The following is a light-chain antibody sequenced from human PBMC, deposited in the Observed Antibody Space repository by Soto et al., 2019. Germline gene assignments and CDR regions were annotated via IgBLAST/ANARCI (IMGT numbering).Light chain of an antibody. Sequence: QSVLTQPPSVSGAPGQRVTISCTGSSSNIGAGYDVHWYQQLPGTAPKLLIYGNSNRPSGVPDRFSGSKSGTSASLAIDGVQAEDEADYYCQSYDSSLSGFLHVFGTGTKLTVL. J-gene: IGLJ1*01. V-gene: IGLV1-40*01. CDR1: SSNIGAGYD. CDR3: QSYDSSLSGFLHV. CDR2: GNS.